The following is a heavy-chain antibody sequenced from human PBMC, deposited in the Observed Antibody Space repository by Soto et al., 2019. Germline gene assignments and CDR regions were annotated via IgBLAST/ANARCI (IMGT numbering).Heavy chain of an antibody. CDR2: IKQDGSEK. CDR1: GFTFSSYW. CDR3: ARSYSSSWYEPRPSKYGMDV. Sequence: GGSLRLSCAASGFTFSSYWMSWVRQAPGKGLEWVANIKQDGSEKYYVDSVKGRFTISRDNAKNSLYLQMNSLRAEDTAVYYCARSYSSSWYEPRPSKYGMDVWGQGTTVTVSS. J-gene: IGHJ6*02. V-gene: IGHV3-7*01. D-gene: IGHD6-13*01.